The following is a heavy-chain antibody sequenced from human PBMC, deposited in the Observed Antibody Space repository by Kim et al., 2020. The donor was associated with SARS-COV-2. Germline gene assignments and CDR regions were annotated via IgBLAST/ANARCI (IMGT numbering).Heavy chain of an antibody. J-gene: IGHJ6*02. CDR3: ARGGYGTTVSYYYYGMDV. CDR2: INSDGSST. V-gene: IGHV3-74*01. CDR1: GFTFSSYW. D-gene: IGHD1-1*01. Sequence: GGSLRLSCAASGFTFSSYWMHWVRQAPGKGLVWVSRINSDGSSTSYADSVKGRFTISRDNAKNTLYLQMNSLRAEDTAVYYCARGGYGTTVSYYYYGMDVWGQGTTVTVSS.